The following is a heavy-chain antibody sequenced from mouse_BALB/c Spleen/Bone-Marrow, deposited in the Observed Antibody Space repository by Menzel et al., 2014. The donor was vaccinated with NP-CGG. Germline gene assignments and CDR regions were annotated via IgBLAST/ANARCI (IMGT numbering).Heavy chain of an antibody. V-gene: IGHV6-6*01. D-gene: IGHD2-3*01. J-gene: IGHJ2*01. CDR1: GFTLSDAW. Sequence: EVKLMESGGGLVQPGGSRQLSCAASGFTLSDAWMEWVRQSPEKGLEWVAEIRGKTNNHAIYYAESVKGRFTISRDDSKSSVYLQMNRLRAEDTGIYYCTGNGYYEEVYFEYWGQGTTLTVSS. CDR2: IRGKTNNHAI. CDR3: TGNGYYEEVYFEY.